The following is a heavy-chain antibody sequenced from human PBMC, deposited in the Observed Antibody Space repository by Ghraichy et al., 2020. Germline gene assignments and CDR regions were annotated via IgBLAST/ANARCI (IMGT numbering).Heavy chain of an antibody. CDR3: AVRGYSGYDSTYYYYGMDV. CDR2: ISGSGGST. J-gene: IGHJ6*02. Sequence: GGSLRLSCAASGFTFSSYAMSWVRQAPGKGLEWVSAISGSGGSTYYADFVKGRFTISRDNSKNTLYLQMNSLRAEDTAVYYCAVRGYSGYDSTYYYYGMDVWGQGTTVTVSS. V-gene: IGHV3-23*01. D-gene: IGHD5-12*01. CDR1: GFTFSSYA.